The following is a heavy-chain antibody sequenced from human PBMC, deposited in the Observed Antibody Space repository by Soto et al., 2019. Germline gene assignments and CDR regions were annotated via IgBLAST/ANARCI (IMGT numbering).Heavy chain of an antibody. J-gene: IGHJ4*02. D-gene: IGHD2-8*01. CDR2: MSGSFGST. Sequence: LSCVASVVSCSSYALNWVRQAPGKGLEWVSTMSGSFGSTYYADSLQGRFTVSRDNSKNTLYLQMNSLRAEDTAVYYCASRSAAVLSLTYWGPGTQVTGSS. V-gene: IGHV3-23*01. CDR3: ASRSAAVLSLTY. CDR1: VVSCSSYA.